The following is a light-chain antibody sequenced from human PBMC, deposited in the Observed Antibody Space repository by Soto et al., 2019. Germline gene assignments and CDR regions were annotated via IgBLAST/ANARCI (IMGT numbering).Light chain of an antibody. CDR2: TNN. CDR3: AAWDDSLNGVV. Sequence: QLVLTQPPSASGTPGQRVTISCSGSSSNIGTYSVNWYQQLPGAAPKLLIYTNNQRPSGVPDRFSGSKSGTSASLAISGLQSGDEANYYCAAWDDSLNGVVFGGGTKLTAL. J-gene: IGLJ2*01. V-gene: IGLV1-44*01. CDR1: SSNIGTYS.